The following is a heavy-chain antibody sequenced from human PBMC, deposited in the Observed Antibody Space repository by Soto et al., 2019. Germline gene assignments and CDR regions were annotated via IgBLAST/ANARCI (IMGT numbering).Heavy chain of an antibody. Sequence: SSGTLSLTCTFSGVSIRSSNFYWVLIRQPPGKGLEWIGSIYYSGSTYYNPSLKSRVTISVDTSKNQFSLKLSSVTAADTAVYYCARHGVDTDFDYCGQGTLVTVSS. CDR3: ARHGVDTDFDY. CDR1: GVSIRSSNFY. D-gene: IGHD5-18*01. V-gene: IGHV4-39*01. J-gene: IGHJ4*02. CDR2: IYYSGST.